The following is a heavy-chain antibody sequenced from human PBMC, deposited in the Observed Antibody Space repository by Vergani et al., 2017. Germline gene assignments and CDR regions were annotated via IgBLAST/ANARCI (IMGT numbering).Heavy chain of an antibody. CDR3: ARRDSSSPALDY. V-gene: IGHV3-13*01. Sequence: EVQLVESGGGLVQPGGSLRLSCAASGFPFSTYAMPWVRQATGKGLEWVSAIGTAGDTYYPGSVKGRFTISRENAKNSLYLQMNGLRAGDTAVYYCARRDSSSPALDYWGQGTLVTVSS. CDR2: IGTAGDT. CDR1: GFPFSTYA. J-gene: IGHJ4*02. D-gene: IGHD6-6*01.